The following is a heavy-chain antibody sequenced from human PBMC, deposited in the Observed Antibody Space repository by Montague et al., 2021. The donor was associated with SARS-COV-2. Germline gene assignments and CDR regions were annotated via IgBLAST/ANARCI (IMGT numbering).Heavy chain of an antibody. J-gene: IGHJ4*02. Sequence: SETLSLTCTVSGGSISSYYWSWIRQPPGKGLEWIGYIYYSGSTNYNPSLKSRVTISVDTSKNQFSLKLSSVTAADTAVYYCARGDVYTAMVYYFDYWGQGTLVTVSS. CDR3: ARGDVYTAMVYYFDY. V-gene: IGHV4-59*01. CDR1: GGSISSYY. D-gene: IGHD5-18*01. CDR2: IYYSGST.